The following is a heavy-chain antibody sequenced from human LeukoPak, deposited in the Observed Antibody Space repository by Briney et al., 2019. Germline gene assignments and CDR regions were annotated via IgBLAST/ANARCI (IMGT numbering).Heavy chain of an antibody. CDR2: IIGSGSST. J-gene: IGHJ2*01. CDR1: RFTFSSFA. CDR3: AKDKISGDGRWCFDL. Sequence: QPGGSLRLSCAASRFTFSSFAMSWVRHAPRKGLEWVSGIIGSGSSTYYADSVRGRFSISRDNSKNTVSLQMNTLRTEDTAVYYCAKDKISGDGRWCFDLWGRGTLVTVSS. D-gene: IGHD7-27*01. V-gene: IGHV3-23*01.